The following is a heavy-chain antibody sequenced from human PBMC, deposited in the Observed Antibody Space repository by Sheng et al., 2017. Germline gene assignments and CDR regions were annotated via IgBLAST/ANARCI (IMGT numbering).Heavy chain of an antibody. CDR3: AKVGSNQYYFDY. CDR2: ISGSGGST. D-gene: IGHD3-10*01. V-gene: IGHV3-23*04. Sequence: EVQLVESGGGLVQPGGTLRLSCAASGFTFRSYGMSWVRQAPGKGLEWVSAISGSGGSTYYADSVKGRFTISRDNSKNTLYLQMNSLRAEDTAVYYCAKVGSNQYYFDYWGQGTLVTVSS. J-gene: IGHJ4*02. CDR1: GFTFRSYG.